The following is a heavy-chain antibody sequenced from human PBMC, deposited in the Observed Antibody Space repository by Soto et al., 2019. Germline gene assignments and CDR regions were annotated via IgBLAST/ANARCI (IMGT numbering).Heavy chain of an antibody. CDR3: ARNFYYFDY. J-gene: IGHJ4*02. Sequence: ASVKVSCKASGYTFTGYYMHWVRQAPGQGLEWMGWINPNSGGTDYAQKFQGRVTMTRDTSISTAYMELSSLTSDDTAVYYCARNFYYFDYWGQGTLVTVSS. V-gene: IGHV1-2*02. D-gene: IGHD1-7*01. CDR1: GYTFTGYY. CDR2: INPNSGGT.